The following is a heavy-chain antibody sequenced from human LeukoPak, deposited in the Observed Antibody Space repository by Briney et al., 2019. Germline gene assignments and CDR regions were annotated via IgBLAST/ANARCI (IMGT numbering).Heavy chain of an antibody. CDR1: GFTFTAYY. D-gene: IGHD3-9*01. V-gene: IGHV1-2*02. CDR3: ARIPSSPPLRYFDWLEGID. CDR2: INPNSGGT. J-gene: IGHJ4*02. Sequence: ASVKVSCKASGFTFTAYYMHWVRQAPRQGLEWMGWINPNSGGTNYAQKFQGGVTMTRDTSISTAYMELSRLRSDDTAVYYCARIPSSPPLRYFDWLEGIDWGQGTLVTVSS.